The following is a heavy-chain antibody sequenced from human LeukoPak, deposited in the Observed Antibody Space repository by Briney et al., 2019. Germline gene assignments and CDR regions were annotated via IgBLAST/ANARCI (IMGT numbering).Heavy chain of an antibody. CDR3: AKAIGYCSSTSCLGGDFDY. CDR2: ISGSGGST. V-gene: IGHV3-23*01. J-gene: IGHJ4*02. CDR1: GFTFSSYD. Sequence: PGGSLTLSCAASGFTFSSYDMSWVRQAPGKGLEWVSAISGSGGSTYYADSVKGRFTISRDNSKNTLYLQMNSLRAEDTAVYYCAKAIGYCSSTSCLGGDFDYWGQGTLVTVSS. D-gene: IGHD2-2*01.